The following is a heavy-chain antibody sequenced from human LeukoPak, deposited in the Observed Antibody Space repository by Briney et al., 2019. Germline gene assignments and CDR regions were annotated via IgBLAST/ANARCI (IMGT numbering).Heavy chain of an antibody. CDR3: ARIYYDSSGYLSIDY. J-gene: IGHJ4*02. D-gene: IGHD3-22*01. V-gene: IGHV3-33*01. Sequence: GGSLRLSCAASGFTFSSYGMHWVRQAPGKGLEWVAVIWYDGSNKYYADSVKGRFTISRDNSKNTLYLQMNSLRAEDTAVYYCARIYYDSSGYLSIDYWGQGTLVTVSS. CDR1: GFTFSSYG. CDR2: IWYDGSNK.